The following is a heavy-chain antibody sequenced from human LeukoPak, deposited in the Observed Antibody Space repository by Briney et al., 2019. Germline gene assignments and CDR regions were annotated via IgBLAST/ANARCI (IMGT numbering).Heavy chain of an antibody. D-gene: IGHD7-27*01. V-gene: IGHV3-23*01. Sequence: PGGSLRLSCAASGFTFSSYAMSWVRQAPGKGLEWVSAISGSGGSTYYADSVKGRFTISRDNSKNTLYLQMNSLRAEDTAVYYCAXATGDRFTYYFDYWGQGTLVTVSS. J-gene: IGHJ4*02. CDR2: ISGSGGST. CDR1: GFTFSSYA. CDR3: AXATGDRFTYYFDY.